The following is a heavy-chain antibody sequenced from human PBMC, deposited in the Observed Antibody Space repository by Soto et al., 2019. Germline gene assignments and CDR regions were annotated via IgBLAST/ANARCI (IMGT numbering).Heavy chain of an antibody. J-gene: IGHJ4*02. CDR2: MNSDGSRT. CDR3: ARGPRGWYGFDY. D-gene: IGHD6-19*01. Sequence: EVQLVESGGGLVQPGGSLRLSCAASGFTFSSDWMHWVRQAPGKGLVWVSRMNSDGSRTTYADSVKGRFTISRDNAKNMLYLKMNSLRAEDTAVYYCARGPRGWYGFDYWGQGTLVTVSS. CDR1: GFTFSSDW. V-gene: IGHV3-74*01.